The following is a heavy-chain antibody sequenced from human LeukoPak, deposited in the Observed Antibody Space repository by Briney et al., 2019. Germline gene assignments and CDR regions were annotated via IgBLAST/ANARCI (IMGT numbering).Heavy chain of an antibody. CDR3: AREPYGDYFDY. J-gene: IGHJ4*02. Sequence: PGGSLRLSCAASGFTFSSYWMSWVRQAPGKGLEWVANIKQDGSEKYYVDSVKGRFTISRDSAKNSLYLQMNSLRAEDTAVYYCAREPYGDYFDYWGQGTLVTVSS. V-gene: IGHV3-7*03. D-gene: IGHD4-17*01. CDR2: IKQDGSEK. CDR1: GFTFSSYW.